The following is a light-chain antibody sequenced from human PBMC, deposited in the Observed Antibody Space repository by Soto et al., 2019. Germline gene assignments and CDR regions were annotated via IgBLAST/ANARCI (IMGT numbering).Light chain of an antibody. Sequence: EIVMTQSPATLSVSPGERATLSCRASQSVSSNLAWYQQKPGQAPRLLIYGASTRATAIPARFSGSGSGTDFTLTISGLQSEDFAVYYCQQYNNWPPWTFGQGTKVEIK. J-gene: IGKJ1*01. CDR3: QQYNNWPPWT. CDR2: GAS. V-gene: IGKV3-15*01. CDR1: QSVSSN.